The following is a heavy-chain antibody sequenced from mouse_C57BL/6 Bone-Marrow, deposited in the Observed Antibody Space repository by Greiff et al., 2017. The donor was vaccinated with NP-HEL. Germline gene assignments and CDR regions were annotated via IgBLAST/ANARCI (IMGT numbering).Heavy chain of an antibody. CDR3: ARYSNSRWGAMDY. CDR1: GYAFSSSW. D-gene: IGHD2-5*01. Sequence: QVQLQQSGPELVKPGASVKISCKASGYAFSSSWMNWVKQRPGKGLEWIGRIYPGDGDTNYNGKFKGKATLTADKSSSTAYMQLSSLTSEDSAVYFCARYSNSRWGAMDYWGQGTSVTVSS. CDR2: IYPGDGDT. J-gene: IGHJ4*01. V-gene: IGHV1-82*01.